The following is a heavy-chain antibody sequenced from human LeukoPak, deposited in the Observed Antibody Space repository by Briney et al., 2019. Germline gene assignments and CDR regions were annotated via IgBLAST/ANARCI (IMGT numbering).Heavy chain of an antibody. Sequence: SETLSLTCTVSGGSISSSSYYWGWSRQPPGKGLEWIGSIYYSGSTYYNPSLKSRVTISVDTSKNQFSLKLSSVTAADTAVYYCALQDHAFDIWGQGTMVTVSS. V-gene: IGHV4-39*07. D-gene: IGHD4-11*01. CDR1: GGSISSSSYY. CDR3: ALQDHAFDI. J-gene: IGHJ3*02. CDR2: IYYSGST.